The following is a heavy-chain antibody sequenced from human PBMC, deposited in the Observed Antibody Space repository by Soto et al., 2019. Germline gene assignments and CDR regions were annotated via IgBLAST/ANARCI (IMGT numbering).Heavy chain of an antibody. V-gene: IGHV3-23*01. CDR3: AKDRNHCGSGSYFDY. D-gene: IGHD3-10*01. Sequence: EVQLLESGGGLVQPGGSLRVSCAASGFAFNIYAMSWVRQAPGKGLEWVSVISGSADSTNYADSVKGRFTISRDNSKNTVYLQMNSLRVEDTAVYYCAKDRNHCGSGSYFDYWGQGTLVTVSS. J-gene: IGHJ4*02. CDR1: GFAFNIYA. CDR2: ISGSADST.